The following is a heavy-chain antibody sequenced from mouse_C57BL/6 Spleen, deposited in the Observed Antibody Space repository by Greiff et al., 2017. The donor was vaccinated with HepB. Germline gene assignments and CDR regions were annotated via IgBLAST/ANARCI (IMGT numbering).Heavy chain of an antibody. CDR2: IYPGSGST. J-gene: IGHJ2*01. Sequence: QVQLQQPGAELVKPGASVKMSCKASGYTFTSYWITWVKQRPGQGLEWIGDIYPGSGSTNYNEKFKSKAILTVDTSSSTAYMQLSSLTSEDSAVYYCAIYYYGSSPYYFDYWGQGTTLTVSS. CDR1: GYTFTSYW. V-gene: IGHV1-55*01. CDR3: AIYYYGSSPYYFDY. D-gene: IGHD1-1*01.